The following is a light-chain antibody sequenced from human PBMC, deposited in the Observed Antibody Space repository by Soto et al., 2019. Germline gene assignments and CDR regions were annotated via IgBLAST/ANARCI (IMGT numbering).Light chain of an antibody. CDR1: QSIGTS. CDR3: QQSYTAPFT. CDR2: SAS. J-gene: IGKJ3*01. V-gene: IGKV1-39*01. Sequence: DFQMSQSPSSLSASVGVRVSITCRASQSIGTSLNWYQQKPGKAPKLLIYSASTLQGGGPSRFSGSGSGTDFTLTISSLQPEDFATYYCQQSYTAPFTFGPGTKVDVK.